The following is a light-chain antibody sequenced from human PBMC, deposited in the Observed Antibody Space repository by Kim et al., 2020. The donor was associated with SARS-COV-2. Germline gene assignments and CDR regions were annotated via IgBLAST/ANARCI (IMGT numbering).Light chain of an antibody. J-gene: IGKJ5*01. CDR1: QNVESNY. CDR3: HQYAYSPLT. V-gene: IGKV3-20*01. Sequence: SPGERATLSCRASQNVESNYLAWYQQKPGQAPKLVIDGASIRATGIPDRVSGSGSGTDFTFTISSVEPDDFAVYYCHQYAYSPLTFGQGTRLEIK. CDR2: GAS.